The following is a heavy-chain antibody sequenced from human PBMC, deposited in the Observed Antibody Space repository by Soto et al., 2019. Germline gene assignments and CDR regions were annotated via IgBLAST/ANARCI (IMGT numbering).Heavy chain of an antibody. CDR2: IYTSGTT. CDR3: ARDSVGISSPGVY. CDR1: GGSINGYY. D-gene: IGHD1-26*01. Sequence: SETLSLTCTVSGGSINGYYWTWIRQPAGKGLEWIGRIYTSGTTSYDPSLKSRVTMSLDTSKNQFSLRLTSVTAADTAVYYCARDSVGISSPGVYWGRGTLVTVSS. J-gene: IGHJ4*02. V-gene: IGHV4-4*07.